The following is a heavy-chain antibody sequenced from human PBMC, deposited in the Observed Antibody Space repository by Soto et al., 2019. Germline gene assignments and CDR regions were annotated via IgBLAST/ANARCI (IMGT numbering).Heavy chain of an antibody. Sequence: SQTLALTCALPGSSVSSNIDAGNCIRQSTSRGLEWLGRTYYRSKWYNDYSVSVKSRITINPDTSKNQFSLQLNSVTPEDTAVYYCARERITGTTRGFDYWGQRTLVTGSS. CDR2: TYYRSKWYN. CDR1: GSSVSSNIDA. V-gene: IGHV6-1*01. D-gene: IGHD1-7*01. J-gene: IGHJ4*02. CDR3: ARERITGTTRGFDY.